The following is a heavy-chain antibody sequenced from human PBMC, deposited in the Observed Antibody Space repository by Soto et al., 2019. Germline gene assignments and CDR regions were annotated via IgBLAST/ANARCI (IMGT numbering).Heavy chain of an antibody. CDR2: ISSSSSTI. CDR3: ARGWLDDAFDI. CDR1: GFTFSSYS. V-gene: IGHV3-48*02. J-gene: IGHJ3*02. Sequence: EVQLVESGGGLVQPGGSLRLSCAASGFTFSSYSMNWVRQAPGKGLEWVSYISSSSSTIYYADSVKGRFTISRDNAKNSRYLQMNSLRDEDTAVYYCARGWLDDAFDIWGQGTMVTVSS. D-gene: IGHD6-19*01.